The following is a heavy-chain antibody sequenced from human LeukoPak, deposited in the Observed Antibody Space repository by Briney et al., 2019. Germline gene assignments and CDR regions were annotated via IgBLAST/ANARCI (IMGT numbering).Heavy chain of an antibody. CDR1: GYSFTSYW. J-gene: IGHJ6*02. Sequence: GESLKISCKGSGYSFTSYWIGWVRQMPGKGLEWMGIIYPGDSDTRYSPSFQGQVTISADTSISTAYLQWSSLKASDTAMYYCARHLYCSGGSCYSPYGMDVWGQGTTVTVSS. CDR2: IYPGDSDT. CDR3: ARHLYCSGGSCYSPYGMDV. V-gene: IGHV5-51*01. D-gene: IGHD2-15*01.